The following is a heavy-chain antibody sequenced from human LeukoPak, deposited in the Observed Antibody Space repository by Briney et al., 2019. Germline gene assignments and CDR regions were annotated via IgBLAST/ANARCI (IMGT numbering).Heavy chain of an antibody. V-gene: IGHV3-23*01. CDR1: GFTVSSNY. D-gene: IGHD6-13*01. J-gene: IGHJ4*02. CDR3: AKGYSNTWNFDY. Sequence: GGSLRLSCAASGFTVSSNYMNWVRQAPGRGLEWVSGISGSGGSTYYADSVKGRLTISRDNSKNTLYLQMNSLRADDTAVYYCAKGYSNTWNFDYWGQGTLVTVSS. CDR2: ISGSGGST.